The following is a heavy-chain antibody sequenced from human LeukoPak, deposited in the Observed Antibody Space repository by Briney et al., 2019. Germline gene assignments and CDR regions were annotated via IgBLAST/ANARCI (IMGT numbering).Heavy chain of an antibody. Sequence: SETLSLTCTVSGVSISSSYSYWGWIRQPPGMGLEWIGSIYYTENTHYNASLKSQVSISIDTSKNQFSLKLTSVTAADTAVYYCARQTGSGLFILPGGQGTLVTVSS. D-gene: IGHD3/OR15-3a*01. V-gene: IGHV4-39*01. CDR2: IYYTENT. CDR3: ARQTGSGLFILP. CDR1: GVSISSSYSY. J-gene: IGHJ4*02.